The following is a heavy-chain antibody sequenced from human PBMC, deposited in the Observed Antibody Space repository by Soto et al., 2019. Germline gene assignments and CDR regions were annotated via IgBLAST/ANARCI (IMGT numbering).Heavy chain of an antibody. V-gene: IGHV4-4*02. Sequence: LSLTCAVSGGSIRRSNWWSWVRQPPGKGLEWIGEIYHSGSTNYNPSLKSRVTISVDKSKNQFSLKLSSLTAADTAVYYCARSITFDWLFFDNWGQGSLVTVSS. CDR1: GGSIRRSNW. J-gene: IGHJ4*02. D-gene: IGHD3-9*01. CDR3: ARSITFDWLFFDN. CDR2: IYHSGST.